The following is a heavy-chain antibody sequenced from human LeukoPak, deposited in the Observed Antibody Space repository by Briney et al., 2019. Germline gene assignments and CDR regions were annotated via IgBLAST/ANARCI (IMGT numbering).Heavy chain of an antibody. CDR3: AREERDPFTIDY. Sequence: NSSETLSLTCTVSGGSISSYYWSWIRQPPGKGLEWIGYIYYSGSTNYNPSLKSRVTISVDTSKNQFSLKLSSVTAADTAVYYCAREERDPFTIDYWGQGTLVTVSS. CDR2: IYYSGST. J-gene: IGHJ4*02. CDR1: GGSISSYY. V-gene: IGHV4-59*01.